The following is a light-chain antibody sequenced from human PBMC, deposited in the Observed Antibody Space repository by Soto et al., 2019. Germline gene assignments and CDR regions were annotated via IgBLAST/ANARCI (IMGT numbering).Light chain of an antibody. CDR1: QDSSTW. J-gene: IGKJ2*01. CDR2: AAS. V-gene: IGKV1D-12*01. CDR3: QQANSSPYT. Sequence: DIQLTQSPSSVSASVGDTVTITCRASQDSSTWLAWYQQKAGNAPKLLVYAASTLQSGVQSRFSGSGSGTEFTLTINSLQREDFATYYCQQANSSPYTFGQGTILEIK.